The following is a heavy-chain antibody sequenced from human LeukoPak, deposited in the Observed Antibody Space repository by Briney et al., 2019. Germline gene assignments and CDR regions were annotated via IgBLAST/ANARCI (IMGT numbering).Heavy chain of an antibody. CDR2: ISYDGSNK. Sequence: GGSLRLSCAASGFTFSSYGMHWVRQAPGKGLEWVAVISYDGSNKYYADSMKGRFTISRDNSKNTLYLQMNSLRPEDTAVYYCAREDYWGQGTLVTVSS. CDR1: GFTFSSYG. CDR3: AREDY. J-gene: IGHJ4*02. V-gene: IGHV3-30*03.